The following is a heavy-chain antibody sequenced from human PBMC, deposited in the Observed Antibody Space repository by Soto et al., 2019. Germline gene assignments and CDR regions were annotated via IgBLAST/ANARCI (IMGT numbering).Heavy chain of an antibody. V-gene: IGHV4-31*03. CDR3: VRYSYGTFDY. Sequence: QVQLQESGPGLVKPSQTLSLTCTVSGGSISSGGYYWSWIRQHPGKGLEWIGYIYYSGSTYYNPSLKGRGTISVDPSKNQFCLKLSSVTAADTAVYYCVRYSYGTFDYWGQGTLVTVSS. CDR2: IYYSGST. CDR1: GGSISSGGYY. D-gene: IGHD5-18*01. J-gene: IGHJ4*02.